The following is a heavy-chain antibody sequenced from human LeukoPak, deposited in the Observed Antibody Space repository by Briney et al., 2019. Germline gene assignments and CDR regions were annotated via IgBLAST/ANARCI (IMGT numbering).Heavy chain of an antibody. CDR3: ARGRLIVAPGVYYFEY. Sequence: SETLSLTCTVSGGSSSDYYWSWIRQPQGKGLEWIGYIYYRGGTNYNPSLERRVTISGDTSKNEFSLKLTSVTAADTAVYYCARGRLIVAPGVYYFEYWGQGTLVTVSS. CDR2: IYYRGGT. J-gene: IGHJ4*02. V-gene: IGHV4-59*08. CDR1: GGSSSDYY. D-gene: IGHD5-12*01.